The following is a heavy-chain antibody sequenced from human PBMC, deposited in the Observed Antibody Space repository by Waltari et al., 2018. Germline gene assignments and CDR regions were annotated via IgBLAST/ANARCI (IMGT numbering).Heavy chain of an antibody. CDR1: GGSISSPY. V-gene: IGHV4-59*11. CDR3: ARGSGRIDY. J-gene: IGHJ4*02. Sequence: QLQLQESGPGLVKPSETLSLTCTVSGGSISSPYWSWIRQPPGKGLEWIGYIYYSGSTNYNPSLKSRVTISVDTSKNQFSLKLSSVTAADTAVYYCARGSGRIDYWGQGTLVTVSS. CDR2: IYYSGST. D-gene: IGHD1-26*01.